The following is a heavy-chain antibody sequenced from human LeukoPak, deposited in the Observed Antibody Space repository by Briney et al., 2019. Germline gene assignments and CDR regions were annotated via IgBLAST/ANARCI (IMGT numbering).Heavy chain of an antibody. CDR2: IGTAGDP. J-gene: IGHJ4*02. V-gene: IGHV3-13*05. CDR3: HLITGPTATGG. Sequence: GGSLRLSCAASGFTFSSYDMHWVRQATGKGLEWVSAIGTAGDPYYPGSVKGRFTISRDNAKNTLYLQMNSLRADDTAVYYCHLITGPTATGGWGQGTLVTVSS. CDR1: GFTFSSYD. D-gene: IGHD1-1*01.